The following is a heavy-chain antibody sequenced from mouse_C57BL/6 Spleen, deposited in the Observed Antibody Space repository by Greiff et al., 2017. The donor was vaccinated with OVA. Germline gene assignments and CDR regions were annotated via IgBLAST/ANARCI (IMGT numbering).Heavy chain of an antibody. CDR1: GFNIKDYY. D-gene: IGHD2-2*01. J-gene: IGHJ3*01. Sequence: VQLQQPGAELVKPGASVKLSCTASGFNIKDYYMNWVKQRTEQGLEWIGRIDPGDGETKYDPKFKGKATITADTSSNTAYLQLSSLTSEDTAVYSCARDYGYEAWFAYWGQGTPVTVSA. CDR2: IDPGDGET. CDR3: ARDYGYEAWFAY. V-gene: IGHV14-2*01.